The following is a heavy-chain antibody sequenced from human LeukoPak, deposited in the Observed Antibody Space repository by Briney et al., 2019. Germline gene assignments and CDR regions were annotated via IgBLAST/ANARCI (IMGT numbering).Heavy chain of an antibody. CDR2: IYYSGST. CDR3: ARLGYNDYVNY. V-gene: IGHV4-59*08. CDR1: GGSISSYY. Sequence: PSETLSLTCTVSGGSISSYYWSWIRQPPGKGLEWIGYIYYSGSTNYNPSLKSRVTISVDTSKNQFSLKLSSVTAADTAMYYCARLGYNDYVNYWGQGTLVTVSS. D-gene: IGHD5-12*01. J-gene: IGHJ4*02.